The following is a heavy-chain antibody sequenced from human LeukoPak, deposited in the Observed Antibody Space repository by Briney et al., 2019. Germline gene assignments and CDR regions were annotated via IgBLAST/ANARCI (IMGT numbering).Heavy chain of an antibody. CDR1: GGSISSGSYY. J-gene: IGHJ5*02. Sequence: SETLSLTCTVSGGSISSGSYYWSWIRQPAGKGLEWIGRIYTSGSTNYNPSLKSRVTISVDTSKNQFSLKLSSVTAADTAVYYCAREIHSSTPIDPWGQGTLVTVSS. CDR3: AREIHSSTPIDP. D-gene: IGHD2-15*01. CDR2: IYTSGST. V-gene: IGHV4-61*02.